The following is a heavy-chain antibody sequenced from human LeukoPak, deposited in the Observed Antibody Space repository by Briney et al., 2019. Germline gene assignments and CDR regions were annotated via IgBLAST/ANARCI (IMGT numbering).Heavy chain of an antibody. J-gene: IGHJ4*02. CDR1: GFTFSSYA. D-gene: IGHD2-2*01. V-gene: IGHV3-23*01. CDR3: AKALTTRTDMRVLVDY. Sequence: GGSLRLSCAASGFTFSSYAMSWVRQAPGKGLEWVSAISGSGGSTYYADSVKGRFTISRDNSKNTLYLQMNSLRAEDTAVYYCAKALTTRTDMRVLVDYWGQGTLVTVSS. CDR2: ISGSGGST.